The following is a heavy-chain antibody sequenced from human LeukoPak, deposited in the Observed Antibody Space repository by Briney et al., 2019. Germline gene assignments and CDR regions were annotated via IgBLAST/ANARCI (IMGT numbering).Heavy chain of an antibody. V-gene: IGHV4-30-2*01. CDR3: ARTKWELLRGDWFDP. CDR2: IYHSGST. J-gene: IGHJ5*02. Sequence: TLSLTWAVSGGSFSSGGYSWSWIRRPPGRGLGWFGYIYHSGSTYYNPSLKSRVTISVDRSKNQFSLKLSSVTAADTAVYYCARTKWELLRGDWFDPRGQGTLVTVSS. D-gene: IGHD1-26*01. CDR1: GGSFSSGGYS.